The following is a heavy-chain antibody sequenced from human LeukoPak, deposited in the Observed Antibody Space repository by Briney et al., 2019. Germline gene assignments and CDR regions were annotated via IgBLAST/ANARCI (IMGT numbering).Heavy chain of an antibody. CDR3: ARDMEVTSGWSAFDI. CDR1: GFIFDEYA. J-gene: IGHJ3*02. Sequence: GGSLRLSCVASGFIFDEYAMPWVRQAPGKGLEWVSGISGKSGSLDYVDSVKGRFTISRDNAKNSLHLQMNSLRAEDTALYYCARDMEVTSGWSAFDIWGHGTMVTVSS. D-gene: IGHD6-19*01. V-gene: IGHV3-9*01. CDR2: ISGKSGSL.